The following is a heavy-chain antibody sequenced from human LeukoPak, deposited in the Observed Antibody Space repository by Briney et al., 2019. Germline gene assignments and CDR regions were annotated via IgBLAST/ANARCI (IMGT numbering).Heavy chain of an antibody. V-gene: IGHV3-30*02. CDR2: IRNDGSDK. Sequence: GGSLRLSCAASGFTFSRNGMHWVRQAPGKGLEWVAYIRNDGSDKYYADSVEGRFTMSRDDSKYTSYLQMNSLRLEDTAVYYCAKDFSWSFEYWGQGTLVTVSS. J-gene: IGHJ4*02. CDR3: AKDFSWSFEY. D-gene: IGHD2-15*01. CDR1: GFTFSRNG.